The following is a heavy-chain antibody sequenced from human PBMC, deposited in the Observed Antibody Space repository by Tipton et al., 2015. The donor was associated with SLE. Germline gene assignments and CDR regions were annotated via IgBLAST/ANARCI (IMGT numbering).Heavy chain of an antibody. CDR1: GGSIRSYY. CDR3: ARDRGNSAYYYYYMDV. V-gene: IGHV4-59*12. CDR2: VFYTGRT. Sequence: LRLSCSVSGGSIRSYYWTWIRQPPGKGLEWIGYVFYTGRTIYNSSLRSRLTMSVDTSKSQFSLKLSSVTAADTAVYYCARDRGNSAYYYYYMDVWGKGTTVTVSS. J-gene: IGHJ6*03. D-gene: IGHD1-7*01.